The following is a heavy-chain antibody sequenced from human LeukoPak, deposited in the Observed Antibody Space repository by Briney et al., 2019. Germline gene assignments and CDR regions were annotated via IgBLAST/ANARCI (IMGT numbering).Heavy chain of an antibody. Sequence: GGSLRLSCAASGCTFSSYGMHWVRQAPGKGLEGVAVIWYDGSNKYYADPVKGRFTISRDNSKNTLYLQMNSLRAEDTAVYYCAKDLKQWELPQYYFDYWGQGTLVTVSS. CDR1: GCTFSSYG. D-gene: IGHD1-26*01. J-gene: IGHJ4*02. CDR3: AKDLKQWELPQYYFDY. CDR2: IWYDGSNK. V-gene: IGHV3-33*06.